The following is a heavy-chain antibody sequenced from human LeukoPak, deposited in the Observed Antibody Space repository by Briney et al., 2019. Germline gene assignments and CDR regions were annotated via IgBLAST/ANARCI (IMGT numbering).Heavy chain of an antibody. CDR3: ARGTSRVAHDY. V-gene: IGHV4-34*01. CDR1: GGSFSGYY. Sequence: PSETLSLTCAVYGGSFSGYYWSWIRQPPGKGLEWIGEINHSGSTNYNPSLKSRVTISVDTSKNQFSLKLSSVTAADTAVYYCARGTSRVAHDYSGQGTLVTVSS. CDR2: INHSGST. J-gene: IGHJ4*02. D-gene: IGHD2-15*01.